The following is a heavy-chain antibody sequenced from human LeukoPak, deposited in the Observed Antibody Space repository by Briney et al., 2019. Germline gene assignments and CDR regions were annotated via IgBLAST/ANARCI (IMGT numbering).Heavy chain of an antibody. V-gene: IGHV3-21*01. D-gene: IGHD3-16*01. CDR3: ARDGGGLDY. Sequence: GGSLRLSCAASGFTFRSYSMTWVRQAPGKGLEWVSSISSSSSYIYYAASVKGRFTISRDNAKNSLHLQMNSLRVEDTAVYYCARDGGGLDYWGQGTQVTVST. CDR2: ISSSSSYI. CDR1: GFTFRSYS. J-gene: IGHJ4*02.